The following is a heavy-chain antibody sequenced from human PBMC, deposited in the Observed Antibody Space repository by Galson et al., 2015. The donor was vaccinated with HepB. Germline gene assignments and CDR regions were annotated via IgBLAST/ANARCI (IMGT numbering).Heavy chain of an antibody. Sequence: SLRLSCAASGFTFSSYSMNWVRQAPGKGLEWVSYISSSSSTIYYADSVKGRFTISRDNAKNSLYLQMNSLRAEDTAVYYCARDGYSYGRPYYYYGMDVWGQGTTVTVSS. D-gene: IGHD5-18*01. J-gene: IGHJ6*02. CDR3: ARDGYSYGRPYYYYGMDV. V-gene: IGHV3-48*01. CDR1: GFTFSSYS. CDR2: ISSSSSTI.